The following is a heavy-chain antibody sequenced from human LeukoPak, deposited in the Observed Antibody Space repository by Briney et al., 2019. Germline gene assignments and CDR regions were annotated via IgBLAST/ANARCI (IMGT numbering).Heavy chain of an antibody. CDR3: ARDSRRELLHAFDI. J-gene: IGHJ3*02. CDR2: IDYSAST. V-gene: IGHV4-59*01. Sequence: PSESLSLTCTVSGGSISTYYWSWIRQPPGKGLEWIAYIDYSASTNYNPSLKSRVTISVDTSKNQFSLKLSSVTAAHTAVYYCARDSRRELLHAFDIWGQGTMVTVSS. CDR1: GGSISTYY. D-gene: IGHD1-26*01.